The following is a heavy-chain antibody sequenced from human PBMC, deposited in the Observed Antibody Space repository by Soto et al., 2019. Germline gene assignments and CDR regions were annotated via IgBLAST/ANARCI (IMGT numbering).Heavy chain of an antibody. CDR2: ISYDGSNK. D-gene: IGHD3-3*01. Sequence: SGGSLRLSCAASGFTFSSYAMHWVRQAPGKGLEWVAVISYDGSNKYYADSVKGRFTISRDNSKNTLYLQMNSLRAEDTAVYYCARDRRFWSGYSNFDYWGQGTLVTVSS. CDR1: GFTFSSYA. V-gene: IGHV3-30-3*01. J-gene: IGHJ4*02. CDR3: ARDRRFWSGYSNFDY.